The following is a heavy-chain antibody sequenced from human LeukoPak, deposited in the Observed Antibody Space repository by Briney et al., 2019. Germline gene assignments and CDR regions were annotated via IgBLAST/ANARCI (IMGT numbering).Heavy chain of an antibody. CDR3: AYRRGAPTHFDY. CDR1: GFTFSSYA. J-gene: IGHJ4*02. D-gene: IGHD1-26*01. CDR2: ISYDGSNK. Sequence: PGGSLRLSCAASGFTFSSYAMHWVRQAPGKGLEWVAVISYDGSNKYYADSVKGRFTISRDNSKNTLYLQMNSLRAEDTAVYYCAYRRGAPTHFDYWGQGTLVTVSS. V-gene: IGHV3-30-3*02.